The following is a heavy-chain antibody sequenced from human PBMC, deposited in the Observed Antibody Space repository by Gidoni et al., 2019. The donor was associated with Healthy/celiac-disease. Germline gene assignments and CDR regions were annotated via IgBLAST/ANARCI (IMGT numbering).Heavy chain of an antibody. CDR1: GFPFSSNA. Sequence: EVQLLESGGGLVQPGGSLRLSCAASGFPFSSNAMSWVRQAPGKGLEWVSAISGSGGSTDYADSVKGRFTISRDNSKNTLYLQMNSLRAEDTAVYYCAKAATLYDSSGYYSRYFDLWGRGTLVTVSS. CDR3: AKAATLYDSSGYYSRYFDL. V-gene: IGHV3-23*01. CDR2: ISGSGGST. D-gene: IGHD3-22*01. J-gene: IGHJ2*01.